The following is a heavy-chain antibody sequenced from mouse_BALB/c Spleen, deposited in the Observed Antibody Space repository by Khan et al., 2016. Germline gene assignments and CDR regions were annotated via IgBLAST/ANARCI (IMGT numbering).Heavy chain of an antibody. J-gene: IGHJ2*01. V-gene: IGHV14-3*02. CDR1: GFNIKDTF. D-gene: IGHD1-1*01. CDR3: TRRGPIYYYGSTCGY. Sequence: VQLQQSGAELVKPGASVKLSCTASGFNIKDTFMYWVKQRPEQGLERIGRIDPANGNTRYDPKFQGKATITADTPSNTAYLQLSSLPSEDTAVYYCTRRGPIYYYGSTCGYWGQGTTLTISS. CDR2: IDPANGNT.